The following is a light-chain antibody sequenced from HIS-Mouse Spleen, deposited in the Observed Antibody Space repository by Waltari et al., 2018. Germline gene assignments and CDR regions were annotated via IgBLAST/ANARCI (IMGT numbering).Light chain of an antibody. CDR1: SRDVGSYNL. V-gene: IGLV2-23*01. J-gene: IGLJ3*02. CDR2: EGS. Sequence: QSALTPPASVSGSPGQSITISCTGTSRDVGSYNLVPSYPQHPGKAPKLMIYEGSKRPSGVSNRFSGSKSGNTASLTISGLQDEDEADYYCCSYAGSSTNWVFGGGTKLTVL. CDR3: CSYAGSSTNWV.